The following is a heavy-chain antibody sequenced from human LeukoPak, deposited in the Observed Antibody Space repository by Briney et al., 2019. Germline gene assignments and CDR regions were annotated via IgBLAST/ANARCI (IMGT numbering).Heavy chain of an antibody. D-gene: IGHD6-19*01. V-gene: IGHV4-34*01. J-gene: IGHJ6*03. Sequence: SETLSLTCAVYGGSFSGYYWSWLRQPPGKGLEWIGEINHSGSTNYNPSLKSRVTISVDTSKNQFSLKLSSVTAADTAVYYCASLPGPIYRRCIAVAGCNYYMDVWGKGTTVTISS. CDR3: ASLPGPIYRRCIAVAGCNYYMDV. CDR1: GGSFSGYY. CDR2: INHSGST.